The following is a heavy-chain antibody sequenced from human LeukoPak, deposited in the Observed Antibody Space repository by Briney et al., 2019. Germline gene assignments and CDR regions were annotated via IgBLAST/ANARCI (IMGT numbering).Heavy chain of an antibody. CDR1: GYTFTGYY. V-gene: IGHV1-2*05. Sequence: ASVKVSCKASGYTFTGYYMHWVRQAPGQGLEWMGRINPNSGGTNYAQKFQGRVTMTRDTSISTAYMELSRLRSDDTDVYYCARDVGNWNYFGGPESEYYFDYWGQGTLVTVSS. CDR3: ARDVGNWNYFGGPESEYYFDY. D-gene: IGHD1-7*01. CDR2: INPNSGGT. J-gene: IGHJ4*02.